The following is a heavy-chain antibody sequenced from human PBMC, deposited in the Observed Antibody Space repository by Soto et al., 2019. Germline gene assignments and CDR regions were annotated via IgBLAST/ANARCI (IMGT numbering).Heavy chain of an antibody. CDR3: ARAYGDYSFDY. J-gene: IGHJ4*02. Sequence: SETLSLTCTVAGGSINNYSWSWIRQPPGKGLEWIGYIYHSGSTYYNPSLKSRVTISVDRSKNQFSLKLSSVTAADTAVYYCARAYGDYSFDYWGQGTLVTVSS. D-gene: IGHD4-17*01. CDR1: GGSINNYS. V-gene: IGHV4-30-2*01. CDR2: IYHSGST.